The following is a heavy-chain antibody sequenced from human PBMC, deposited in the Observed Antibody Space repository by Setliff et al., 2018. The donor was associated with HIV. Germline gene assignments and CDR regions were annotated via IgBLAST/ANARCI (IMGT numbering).Heavy chain of an antibody. V-gene: IGHV3-48*04. J-gene: IGHJ4*02. Sequence: GGSLRLSCAASGLTFSSHWMHWVRQAPGKGLEWISFIGGHGSIIHYADSVKGRFTISRDNAKNSVYLQMHSLRVEDTAVYYCAAVPWGHSSLIIDHWGQGTPVTVSS. D-gene: IGHD3-16*01. CDR2: IGGHGSII. CDR1: GLTFSSHW. CDR3: AAVPWGHSSLIIDH.